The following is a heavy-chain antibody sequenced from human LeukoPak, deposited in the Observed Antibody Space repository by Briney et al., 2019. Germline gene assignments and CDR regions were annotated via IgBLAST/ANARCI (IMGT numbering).Heavy chain of an antibody. CDR1: GFTFINYW. CDR2: IKQDGSEY. CDR3: AKSLARITGTPLDAFDI. Sequence: GGSLRLSCAGSGFTFINYWMSWVRQAPGRGLEWVANIKQDGSEYYYVDSVKGRFTISRDNAKNSLYLQMNSLRAEDTAVYYCAKSLARITGTPLDAFDIWGQGTMVTVSS. J-gene: IGHJ3*02. D-gene: IGHD1-7*01. V-gene: IGHV3-7*01.